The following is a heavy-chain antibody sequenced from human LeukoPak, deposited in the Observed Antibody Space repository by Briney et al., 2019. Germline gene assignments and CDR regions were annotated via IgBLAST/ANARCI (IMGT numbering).Heavy chain of an antibody. Sequence: GESLKISCKGSGYSFTSYWIGWVRQMPGKGLEWMGIIYPGDSDTRYSPSFQGQVTISADKSISTAYLQWSSLKASDTAMYYCARLIYDSSGYYNWFVPWGQGTLVTVSS. CDR2: IYPGDSDT. CDR3: ARLIYDSSGYYNWFVP. CDR1: GYSFTSYW. D-gene: IGHD3-22*01. J-gene: IGHJ5*02. V-gene: IGHV5-51*01.